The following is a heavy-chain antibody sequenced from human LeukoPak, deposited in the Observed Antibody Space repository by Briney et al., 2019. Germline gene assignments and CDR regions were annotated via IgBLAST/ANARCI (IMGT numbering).Heavy chain of an antibody. CDR2: IRYDGSNK. V-gene: IGHV3-30*02. J-gene: IGHJ4*02. CDR1: GFTFSSYG. CDR3: AKDPPSYYDILTGHPTHYFDY. D-gene: IGHD3-9*01. Sequence: GGSLRLSCAASGFTFSSYGMHWVRQAPGKGLEWVAFIRYDGSNKYYADSVKGRFTISRDNSKNTLYLQMNSLRAEDTAVYYCAKDPPSYYDILTGHPTHYFDYWGQGALVTVSS.